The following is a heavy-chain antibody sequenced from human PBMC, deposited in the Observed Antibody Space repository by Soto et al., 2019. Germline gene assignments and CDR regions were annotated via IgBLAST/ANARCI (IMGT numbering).Heavy chain of an antibody. D-gene: IGHD4-4*01. V-gene: IGHV1-69*13. J-gene: IGHJ4*02. CDR1: GGTFSSYA. CDR3: ARDLRVTPPIYGFAY. Sequence: GASVKVSCKASGGTFSSYAISWVRQAPGQGLEWMGGIIPTFGTANYAQKFQGRVTITADESTSTAYMELSSLRSEDTAVYYCARDLRVTPPIYGFAYWGQGTLVTVSS. CDR2: IIPTFGTA.